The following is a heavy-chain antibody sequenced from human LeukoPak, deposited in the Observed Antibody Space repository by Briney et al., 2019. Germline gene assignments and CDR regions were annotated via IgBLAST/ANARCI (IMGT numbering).Heavy chain of an antibody. CDR3: ARMGAGRDYYDSSGYYAY. CDR1: GYSFTSYW. Sequence: GEPLKISCKGSGYSFTSYWIGWVRQMPGKGLEWMGIIYPGDSDTRYSPSFQGQVTISADKSISTAYLQWSSLKASDTAMYYCARMGAGRDYYDSSGYYAYWGQGTLVTVSS. V-gene: IGHV5-51*01. J-gene: IGHJ4*02. D-gene: IGHD3-22*01. CDR2: IYPGDSDT.